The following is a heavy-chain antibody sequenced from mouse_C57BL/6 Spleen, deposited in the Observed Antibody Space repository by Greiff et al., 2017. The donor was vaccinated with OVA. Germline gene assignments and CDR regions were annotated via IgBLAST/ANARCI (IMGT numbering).Heavy chain of an antibody. CDR2: ISNGGGST. V-gene: IGHV5-12*01. J-gene: IGHJ4*01. D-gene: IGHD2-5*01. Sequence: EVQLVESGGGLVQPGGSLKLSCAASGFTFSDYYMYWVRQTPEKRLEWVAYISNGGGSTYYPDTVKGRFTISRDNAKNTLYLQMSRLKSEDTAMYYCARQTYYSNGNAMDYWGQGTSVTVSS. CDR3: ARQTYYSNGNAMDY. CDR1: GFTFSDYY.